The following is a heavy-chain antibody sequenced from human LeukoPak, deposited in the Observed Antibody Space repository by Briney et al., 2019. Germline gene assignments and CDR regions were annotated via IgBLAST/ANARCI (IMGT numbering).Heavy chain of an antibody. CDR2: IYYSGST. CDR1: GGSISSSSYY. D-gene: IGHD2-2*01. J-gene: IGHJ4*02. Sequence: PSETLSLTCTVSGGSISSSSYYWGWIRQPPGKGLEWIVSIYYSGSTYYNPSLKSRVTISVDTSKNQFSLKLSSVTAADTAVYYCARRGQYCSSTSCYPFDYWGQGTLVTVSS. V-gene: IGHV4-39*01. CDR3: ARRGQYCSSTSCYPFDY.